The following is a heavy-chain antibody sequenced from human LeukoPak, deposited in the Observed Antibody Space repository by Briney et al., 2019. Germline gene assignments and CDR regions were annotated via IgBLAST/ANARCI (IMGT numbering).Heavy chain of an antibody. CDR1: GGSISSGGYS. Sequence: SETLSLTCAVSGGSISSGGYSWSWIRQPPGKGLEWIGYIYHSGSTYYNPSLKSRVTISVDRSKNQFSLKLSSVTAADTAVYYCARADSSSYYFDYWGRGTLVTVSS. D-gene: IGHD6-6*01. CDR3: ARADSSSYYFDY. CDR2: IYHSGST. J-gene: IGHJ4*02. V-gene: IGHV4-30-2*01.